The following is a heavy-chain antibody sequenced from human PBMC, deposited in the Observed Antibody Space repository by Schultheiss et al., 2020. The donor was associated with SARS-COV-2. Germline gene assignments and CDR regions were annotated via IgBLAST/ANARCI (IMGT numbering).Heavy chain of an antibody. V-gene: IGHV4-59*12. CDR3: ARGGGSYYGFDY. J-gene: IGHJ4*02. Sequence: SETLSLTCAVYGGSFSGYYWSWIRQPAGKGLEWIGYIYYSGSTNYNPSLKSRVTISVDTSKNQFSLKLSSVTAADTAVYYCARGGGSYYGFDYWGQGTLVTVSS. D-gene: IGHD1-26*01. CDR1: GGSFSGYY. CDR2: IYYSGST.